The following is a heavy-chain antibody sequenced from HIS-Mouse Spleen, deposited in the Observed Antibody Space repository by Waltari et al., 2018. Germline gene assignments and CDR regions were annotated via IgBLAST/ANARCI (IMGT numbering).Heavy chain of an antibody. J-gene: IGHJ2*01. CDR2: IYYSGSP. D-gene: IGHD6-13*01. CDR1: GGSISSSSYY. Sequence: QLQLQESGPGLVKPSETRSLTCTVSGGSISSSSYYWGWIRQPPGKGLEWIGSIYYSGSPSYIPSLRGRVPISVDTSKNQFSLKLSSGTAADTAVYYCAREIPYSSSWYDWYFELWGRGTLVTVSS. CDR3: AREIPYSSSWYDWYFEL. V-gene: IGHV4-39*07.